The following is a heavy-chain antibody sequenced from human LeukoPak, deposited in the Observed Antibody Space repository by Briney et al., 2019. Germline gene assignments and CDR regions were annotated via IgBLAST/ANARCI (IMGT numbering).Heavy chain of an antibody. J-gene: IGHJ4*02. CDR2: IYSGGST. D-gene: IGHD3-16*01. V-gene: IGHV3-53*01. CDR1: GFTVSSNY. CDR3: ARDLLGEGGDY. Sequence: GGSLRLSCAASGFTVSSNYMSWVRQAPGKGLEWVSVIYSGGSTYYADSVKGRFTISRDNSKNTLYLQMNSLRAEDTAVYYCARDLLGEGGDYWGQGTLVTVSS.